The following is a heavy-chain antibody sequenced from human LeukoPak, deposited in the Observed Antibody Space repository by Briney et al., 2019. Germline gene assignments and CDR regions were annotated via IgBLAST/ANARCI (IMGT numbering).Heavy chain of an antibody. CDR2: ISISSDTI. CDR1: GFTLSSYS. CDR3: ARGPPMFTP. V-gene: IGHV3-48*02. J-gene: IGHJ5*02. Sequence: GGSLRLSCAASGFTLSSYSMNWGRQAPGKGLEWVSYISISSDTIYYADSVKGRFTISRDNAKNSLYLQMNSLRDDDTAVYYCARGPPMFTPWGQGTLVTVSS. D-gene: IGHD3-10*01.